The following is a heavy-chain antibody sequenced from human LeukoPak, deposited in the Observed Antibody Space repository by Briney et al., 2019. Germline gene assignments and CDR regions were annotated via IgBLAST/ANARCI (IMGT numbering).Heavy chain of an antibody. Sequence: GGSLRLSCAASGFTFSSYSMDWVRQAPGKGLEWVSSISSSSSYIHYADSVKGRFTISRDNAENSLYLQMNSLRAEDTAVYYCARDPPSYYYDSSGRGYYFDYWGQGTLVTVSS. J-gene: IGHJ4*02. CDR3: ARDPPSYYYDSSGRGYYFDY. V-gene: IGHV3-21*01. CDR1: GFTFSSYS. CDR2: ISSSSSYI. D-gene: IGHD3-22*01.